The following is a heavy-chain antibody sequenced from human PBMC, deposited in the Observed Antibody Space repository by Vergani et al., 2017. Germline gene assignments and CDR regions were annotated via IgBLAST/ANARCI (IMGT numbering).Heavy chain of an antibody. CDR1: GGTFSSYA. D-gene: IGHD3-9*01. Sequence: QVQLVQSGAEVKKPGSSVKVSCKASGGTFSSYAISWVRQAPGQGLEWMGGIIPIFGTANYAQSFQGRVTITADESTSTAYMELSSLRSEDTAVYYCASFSRHYDILTDPFDYWGQGTLVTVSS. J-gene: IGHJ4*02. CDR3: ASFSRHYDILTDPFDY. CDR2: IIPIFGTA. V-gene: IGHV1-69*12.